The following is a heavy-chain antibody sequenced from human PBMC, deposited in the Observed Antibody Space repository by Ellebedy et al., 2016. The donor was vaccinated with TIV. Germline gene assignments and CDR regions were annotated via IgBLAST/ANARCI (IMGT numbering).Heavy chain of an antibody. D-gene: IGHD3-10*01. V-gene: IGHV3-7*01. CDR3: ARGRGLDV. J-gene: IGHJ6*02. CDR1: NFIFSKVW. Sequence: PGGSLRLSCAVSNFIFSKVWMSWVRQTPGKGLEWVASIKEDGTEKKYVDSVMGRFTISRDNAENSMYLQMNSLGAEDTALYYCARGRGLDVWGQGTTVTVSS. CDR2: IKEDGTEK.